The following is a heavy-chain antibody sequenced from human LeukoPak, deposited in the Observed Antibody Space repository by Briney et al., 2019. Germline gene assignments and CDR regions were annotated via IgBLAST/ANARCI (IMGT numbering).Heavy chain of an antibody. CDR3: AKDFMTTVTPFDC. Sequence: GGSLRLSCAASGFTFSNYAMSWVRQAPGKGLEWVSTSTRTGTYYADSVKGRFTISRDNSKNTLYLQMNSLRAEDTALYYCAKDFMTTVTPFDCWGQGTLVTVSS. D-gene: IGHD4-17*01. CDR1: GFTFSNYA. V-gene: IGHV3-23*01. J-gene: IGHJ4*02. CDR2: STRTGT.